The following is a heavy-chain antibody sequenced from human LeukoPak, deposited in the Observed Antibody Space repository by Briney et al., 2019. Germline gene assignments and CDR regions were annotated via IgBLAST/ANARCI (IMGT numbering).Heavy chain of an antibody. Sequence: GGSLRLSCAASGFTFNNYAMSWVRQAPGKGLEYVSAIDSNGDNTYYANSVKGRFTISRDNSKNTLYLQMGSLRVEDMAIYYCTRISIAAPGVDYWGQGTLVTVYS. J-gene: IGHJ4*02. CDR2: IDSNGDNT. V-gene: IGHV3-64*01. CDR3: TRISIAAPGVDY. D-gene: IGHD6-13*01. CDR1: GFTFNNYA.